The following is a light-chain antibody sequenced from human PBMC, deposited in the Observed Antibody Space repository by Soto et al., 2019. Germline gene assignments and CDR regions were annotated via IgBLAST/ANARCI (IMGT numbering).Light chain of an antibody. Sequence: DIVMTQTPQSLSVTPGEPASISCRSSQSLLDSDDGNTYLDWYLQKPGQSPQVLIYMLSYRASGLPDRFSGSGSGTDFTLKISRVEADDVGIYYCMQRIEFPSTFGGGTKVELK. J-gene: IGKJ4*01. CDR3: MQRIEFPST. CDR2: MLS. CDR1: QSLLDSDDGNTY. V-gene: IGKV2-40*01.